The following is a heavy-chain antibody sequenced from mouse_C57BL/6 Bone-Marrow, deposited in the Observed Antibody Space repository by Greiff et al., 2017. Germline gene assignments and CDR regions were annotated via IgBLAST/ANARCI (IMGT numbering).Heavy chain of an antibody. CDR1: GFTFSDSG. Sequence: DVQLVESGGGLVKPGGSLKLSCAASGFTFSDSGMHWVRQAPEKGLEWVAYISSGSSTIYYADTVKGRFTISRDNAKNTLFLQRTSLRSEDTAMCDGVYDYDLAWCADWGQGTLVTGSA. D-gene: IGHD2-4*01. CDR2: ISSGSSTI. CDR3: VYDYDLAWCAD. J-gene: IGHJ3*01. V-gene: IGHV5-17*01.